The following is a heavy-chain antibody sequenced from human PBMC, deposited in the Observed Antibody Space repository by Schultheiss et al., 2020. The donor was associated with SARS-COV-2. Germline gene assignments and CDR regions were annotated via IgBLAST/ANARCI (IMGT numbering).Heavy chain of an antibody. CDR3: ARRKARYYGMDV. Sequence: GGSLRLSCAASGFTFSSYGMHWVRQAPGKGLEWVAVISYDGSNKYYADSVKGRFTISRDNAKNTLWLQMNSLRADDTAVYYCARRKARYYGMDVWGQGTTVTVSS. V-gene: IGHV3-30*03. J-gene: IGHJ6*02. CDR1: GFTFSSYG. CDR2: ISYDGSNK.